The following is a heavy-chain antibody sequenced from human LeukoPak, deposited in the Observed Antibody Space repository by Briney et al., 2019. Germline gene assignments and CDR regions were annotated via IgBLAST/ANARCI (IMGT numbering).Heavy chain of an antibody. CDR1: GYFISSGYY. CDR2: IHHSGST. CDR3: ARGRGRWLPDP. J-gene: IGHJ5*02. Sequence: SETLSLTCTVSGYFISSGYYWGWIRQPPGKGLQWIGSIHHSGSTYYNPSLKSRVTISVDTSKNQFSLKLSSVTAADTAVYYCARGRGRWLPDPWGQGTLVTVSS. V-gene: IGHV4-38-2*02. D-gene: IGHD5-24*01.